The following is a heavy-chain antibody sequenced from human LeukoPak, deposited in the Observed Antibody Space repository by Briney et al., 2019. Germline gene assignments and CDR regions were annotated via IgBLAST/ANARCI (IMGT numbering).Heavy chain of an antibody. J-gene: IGHJ2*01. CDR3: AKDCPRYCSGGSCYSGWYFDL. Sequence: PGRSLRLSCAASGFTFSSYGMHWVRQAPGKGLEWVAVISYDGSNKYYADSVKGRFTISRDNSKNTLYLQMNSLSAEDTAVYYCAKDCPRYCSGGSCYSGWYFDLWGRGTLVTVSS. V-gene: IGHV3-30*18. CDR2: ISYDGSNK. D-gene: IGHD2-15*01. CDR1: GFTFSSYG.